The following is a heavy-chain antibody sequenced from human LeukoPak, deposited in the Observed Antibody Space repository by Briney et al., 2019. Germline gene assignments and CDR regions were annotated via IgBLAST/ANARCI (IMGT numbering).Heavy chain of an antibody. CDR3: ARAVGEPAAYYYYYYGMDV. CDR2: INPNSGGT. D-gene: IGHD2-2*01. Sequence: ASVKVSCKASGYTFTGYYMHWVRQAPGQGLEWMGWINPNSGGTNYAQKFQGRVTMTRDTSISTAYMELSRLRSDDTAVYYCARAVGEPAAYYYYYYGMDVWGQGTTVTVSS. V-gene: IGHV1-2*02. J-gene: IGHJ6*02. CDR1: GYTFTGYY.